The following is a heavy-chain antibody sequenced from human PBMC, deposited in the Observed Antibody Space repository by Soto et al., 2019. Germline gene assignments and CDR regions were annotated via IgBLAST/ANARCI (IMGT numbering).Heavy chain of an antibody. Sequence: QVELVQSGGEVKKPGASVTVSCKASGYTFTIYGIAWVRQVPGQGLEWMGWISVYNDKRNYAQKFQGRVTMTTDTSTSTAYLSLSNLRSYDTAVYFCARRGARIFDSWGQGTLVTVSS. J-gene: IGHJ4*02. CDR3: ARRGARIFDS. CDR2: ISVYNDKR. V-gene: IGHV1-18*01. D-gene: IGHD2-15*01. CDR1: GYTFTIYG.